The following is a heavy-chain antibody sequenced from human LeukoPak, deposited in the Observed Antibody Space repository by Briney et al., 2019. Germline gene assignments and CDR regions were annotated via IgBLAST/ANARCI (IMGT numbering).Heavy chain of an antibody. V-gene: IGHV1-24*01. D-gene: IGHD2-15*01. CDR2: FDPEDGET. Sequence: ASVKVSCKVSGYTLTELSMHWVRQAPGKGLEWMGGFDPEDGETTYAQKFQGRVTMTEDTSTDTAYMELSSLRSEDTAVYYCATSIIYCSGGSCYSEGIDYWGQGTLVTVSS. CDR1: GYTLTELS. J-gene: IGHJ4*02. CDR3: ATSIIYCSGGSCYSEGIDY.